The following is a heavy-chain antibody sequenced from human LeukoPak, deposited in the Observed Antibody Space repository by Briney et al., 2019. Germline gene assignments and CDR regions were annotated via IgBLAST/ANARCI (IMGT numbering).Heavy chain of an antibody. CDR1: GFTFNSYS. V-gene: IGHV3-48*01. J-gene: IGHJ4*02. CDR3: ARDSDRDDFGFDY. Sequence: GGSLRLSCAASGFTFNSYSMNWVRQAPGKGLEWVSYISSSSSTIYYADSVKGRFTISRDNAKNSLYLQMNSLRAEDRAVYYRARDSDRDDFGFDYWGQGTLVTVSS. D-gene: IGHD3-3*01. CDR2: ISSSSSTI.